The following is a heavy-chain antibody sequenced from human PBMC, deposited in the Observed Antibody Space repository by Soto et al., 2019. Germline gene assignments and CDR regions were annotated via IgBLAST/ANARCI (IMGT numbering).Heavy chain of an antibody. CDR2: IIPIFGTA. D-gene: IGHD2-15*01. Sequence: QVQLVQSGAEVKKPGSSVKVSCKASGGTFSSYAISWVRQAPGQGLEWMGGIIPIFGTANYAQKFQGRVTITADESTSKAYMERSSLRSEDAAVYYCARVGNIVVVVAANDYYYGMDVWGQGTTVTVSS. CDR3: ARVGNIVVVVAANDYYYGMDV. V-gene: IGHV1-69*12. CDR1: GGTFSSYA. J-gene: IGHJ6*02.